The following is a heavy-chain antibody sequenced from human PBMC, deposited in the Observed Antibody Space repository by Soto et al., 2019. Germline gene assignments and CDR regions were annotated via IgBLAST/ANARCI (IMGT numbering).Heavy chain of an antibody. D-gene: IGHD3-22*01. J-gene: IGHJ4*02. CDR1: GGSISSGGYY. CDR2: IYYSGST. V-gene: IGHV4-31*03. CDR3: ARGYYYDSSGYLPGYYFDY. Sequence: SETLSLTCTVSGGSISSGGYYWSWIRQHPGKGLEWIGYIYYSGSTYYNPSLKSRITISVDTSKNQFSLKLSSVTAADTAVYYCARGYYYDSSGYLPGYYFDYWGQGTLVTVSS.